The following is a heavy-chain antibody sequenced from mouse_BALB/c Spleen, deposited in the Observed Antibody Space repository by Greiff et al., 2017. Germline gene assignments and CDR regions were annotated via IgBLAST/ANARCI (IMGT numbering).Heavy chain of an antibody. J-gene: IGHJ4*01. V-gene: IGHV14-1*02. CDR1: SFNIKDYY. CDR3: ARLEDYDGYAMDY. CDR2: IDPENGNT. Sequence: DVQLQQSGAELVRPGALVKLSCKASSFNIKDYYMHWVKQRPEQGLEWIGWIDPENGNTIYDPKFQGKASITADTSSNTAYLQLSSLTSEDTAVYYCARLEDYDGYAMDYWGQGTSVTVSS. D-gene: IGHD2-4*01.